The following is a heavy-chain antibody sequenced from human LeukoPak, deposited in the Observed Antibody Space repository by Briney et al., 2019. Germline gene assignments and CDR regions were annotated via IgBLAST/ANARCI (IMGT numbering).Heavy chain of an antibody. CDR2: IYHSGST. D-gene: IGHD5-18*01. CDR3: ARGGGYSYGPQTNWFDP. J-gene: IGHJ5*02. Sequence: SETLSLTCTVSGYSISSGYYWGWIRQPPGKGLEWIGSIYHSGSTYYNPSLKSRVTISVDTSKNQFSLKLSSVTAADTAVYYCARGGGYSYGPQTNWFDPWGQGTLVTVSS. V-gene: IGHV4-38-2*02. CDR1: GYSISSGYY.